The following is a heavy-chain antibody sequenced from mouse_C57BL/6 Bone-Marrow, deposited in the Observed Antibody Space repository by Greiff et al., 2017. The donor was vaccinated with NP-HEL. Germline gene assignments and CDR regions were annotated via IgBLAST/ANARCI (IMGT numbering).Heavy chain of an antibody. Sequence: EVKLMESGEGLVKPGGSLKLSCAASGFTFSSYAMSWVRQTPEKRLEWVAYISSGGDYIYYADTVKGRFTISRDNARNTLYLQMSSLKSEDTAMYYCTRGAGVRDFDYWGQGTTLTVSS. D-gene: IGHD2-5*01. V-gene: IGHV5-9-1*02. CDR3: TRGAGVRDFDY. CDR2: ISSGGDYI. CDR1: GFTFSSYA. J-gene: IGHJ2*01.